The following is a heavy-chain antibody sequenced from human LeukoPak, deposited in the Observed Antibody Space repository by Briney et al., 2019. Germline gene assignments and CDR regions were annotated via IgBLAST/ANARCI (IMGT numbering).Heavy chain of an antibody. V-gene: IGHV3-48*04. CDR1: GFTFSSYS. J-gene: IGHJ5*02. CDR3: ARLVGKSQDMVRGLIITHYNWFDP. Sequence: GGSLRLSCAASGFTFSSYSMNWVRQAPGKGLEWVSSISSSGSTIYYADSVKGRFTISRDNAKNSLYLQMNSLRAEDTAVYYCARLVGKSQDMVRGLIITHYNWFDPWGQGTLVTVSS. CDR2: ISSSGSTI. D-gene: IGHD3-10*01.